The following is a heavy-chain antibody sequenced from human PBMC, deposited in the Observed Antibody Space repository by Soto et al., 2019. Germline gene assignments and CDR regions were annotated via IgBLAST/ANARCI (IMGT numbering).Heavy chain of an antibody. CDR3: AKDRAGYDSSGLDY. CDR2: ISGSGVST. D-gene: IGHD3-22*01. J-gene: IGHJ4*02. Sequence: GGSLRFSCAASGFTFSSYAISWVRQAPGKGLEWVSAISGSGVSTYYADSVKGRFTISRDNSKNTLYLQIKSLRAEDTAVYYCAKDRAGYDSSGLDYWGQGTLVAVSS. CDR1: GFTFSSYA. V-gene: IGHV3-23*01.